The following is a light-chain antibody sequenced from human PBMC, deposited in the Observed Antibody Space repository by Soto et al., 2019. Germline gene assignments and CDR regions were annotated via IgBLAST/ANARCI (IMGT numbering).Light chain of an antibody. CDR3: QQYDSSRWT. J-gene: IGKJ1*01. CDR2: GAS. V-gene: IGKV3-20*01. CDR1: QTVTSVS. Sequence: EIVMTQSPGTLSLSPGERATLSCRANQTVTSVSSAWYQYKAGQAPRLLIYGASSRATGIPDRFSGSGSGTDFTLTISSLEPEDSAVYYCQQYDSSRWTFGQGTKVEIK.